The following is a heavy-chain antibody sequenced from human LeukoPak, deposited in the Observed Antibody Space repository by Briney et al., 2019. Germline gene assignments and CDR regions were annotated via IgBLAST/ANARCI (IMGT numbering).Heavy chain of an antibody. CDR2: MKEDESEQ. J-gene: IGHJ5*02. D-gene: IGHD3-16*01. V-gene: IGHV3-7*02. CDR1: GFTFSSHW. CDR3: ARTRTLPIAGGFDT. Sequence: GGSLRLSCAASGFTFSSHWMSWVRQAPGKGLEWVANMKEDESEQYYVDSVKGRFTISRDNGKNSLYLQMNSLRAEDTAVYYCARTRTLPIAGGFDTWGQGSLVTVSS.